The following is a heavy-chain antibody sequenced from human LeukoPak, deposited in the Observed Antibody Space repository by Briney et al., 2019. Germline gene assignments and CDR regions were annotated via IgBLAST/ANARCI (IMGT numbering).Heavy chain of an antibody. J-gene: IGHJ4*02. D-gene: IGHD6-19*01. Sequence: GGSLRLSCAASGFTFSSYGMHWVRQAPGKGLEWAAFIRYDGSNKYYADSVKGRFTISRDNSKNTLYLQMNSLRAEDTAVYYCAKEAYSSGWYWLDYWGQGTLVTVSS. V-gene: IGHV3-30*02. CDR1: GFTFSSYG. CDR3: AKEAYSSGWYWLDY. CDR2: IRYDGSNK.